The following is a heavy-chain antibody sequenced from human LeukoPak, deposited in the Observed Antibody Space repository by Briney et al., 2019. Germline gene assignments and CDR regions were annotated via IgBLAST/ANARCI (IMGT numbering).Heavy chain of an antibody. J-gene: IGHJ3*02. V-gene: IGHV3-48*04. CDR1: GFTFSSYS. CDR3: ARSAYSSSWYSRNDAFDI. Sequence: PGGSLRLSCAASGFTFSSYSMNWVRQAPGKGLEWVSYISSSSSTIYYADSVKGRFTISRDNAKNSLYLQMNSLRAEDTAVYYCARSAYSSSWYSRNDAFDIWGQGTMVTVSS. CDR2: ISSSSSTI. D-gene: IGHD6-13*01.